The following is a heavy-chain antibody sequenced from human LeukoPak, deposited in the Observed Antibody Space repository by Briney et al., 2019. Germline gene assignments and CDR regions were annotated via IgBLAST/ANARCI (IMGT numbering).Heavy chain of an antibody. D-gene: IGHD3-16*01. CDR2: IGSAGVT. CDR3: ARGLEGGFDY. Sequence: GGSLRLSCAASGFIFSTYDMHWVRQATGKGLEWVSAIGSAGVTYYPGSVKGRFTISRENARNSLFLQMNSLRAGDTAVYYCARGLEGGFDYWGQGTLVTVSS. V-gene: IGHV3-13*01. J-gene: IGHJ4*02. CDR1: GFIFSTYD.